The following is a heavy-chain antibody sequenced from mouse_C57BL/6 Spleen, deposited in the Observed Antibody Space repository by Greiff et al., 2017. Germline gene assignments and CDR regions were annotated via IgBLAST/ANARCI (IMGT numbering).Heavy chain of an antibody. CDR3: ERGYKGSSNKYAMDD. V-gene: IGHV1-72*01. D-gene: IGHD1-1*01. Sequence: VQLQQSGAELVKPGASVKLSCKASGYTFTSYWMHWVKQRPGRGLEWIGRIDPNSGGTKYNEKFKSKATLTADKPSSTAYMQLSRLTTEDSAVFYCERGYKGSSNKYAMDDWGQGTSVTVSS. J-gene: IGHJ4*01. CDR1: GYTFTSYW. CDR2: IDPNSGGT.